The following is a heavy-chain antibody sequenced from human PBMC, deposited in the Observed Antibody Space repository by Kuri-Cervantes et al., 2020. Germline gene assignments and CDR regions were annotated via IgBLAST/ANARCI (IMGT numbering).Heavy chain of an antibody. D-gene: IGHD6-13*01. CDR2: ISYDGSNK. Sequence: GESLKISCAASGFTFSSYGMHWVRQAPGKGLEWVAVISYDGSNKYYADSVKGRFTISRDNSKNTLYLQMNSLRAEDTAVYCCARVGRRVYSSRPGAEYFQHWGQGTLVTVSS. CDR3: ARVGRRVYSSRPGAEYFQH. V-gene: IGHV3-30*03. J-gene: IGHJ1*01. CDR1: GFTFSSYG.